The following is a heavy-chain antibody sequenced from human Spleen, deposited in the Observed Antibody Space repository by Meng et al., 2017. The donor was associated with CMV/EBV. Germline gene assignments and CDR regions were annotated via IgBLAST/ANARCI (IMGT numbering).Heavy chain of an antibody. Sequence: SETLSLTCAISGDSLSSNSAAWNWIRQSPSRGLEWLGRTYYRSKWYSDYAVSVKSRITFIPDTSKNQFSLQLNSVTPEDTAVYYCTRDYYDSGAYYYTEEYYHGLDVWGQGTTVTVSS. V-gene: IGHV6-1*01. J-gene: IGHJ6*02. CDR1: GDSLSSNSAA. CDR2: TYYRSKWYS. CDR3: TRDYYDSGAYYYTEEYYHGLDV. D-gene: IGHD3-22*01.